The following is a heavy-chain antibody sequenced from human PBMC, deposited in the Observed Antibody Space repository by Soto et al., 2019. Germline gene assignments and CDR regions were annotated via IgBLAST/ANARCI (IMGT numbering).Heavy chain of an antibody. Sequence: QLQLVQSGAEVERPGASVRVSCKAYGYPFSKSGISWIRQAPGQGLEWMGWIKPDNGDTNYAQKFQGRVNVTTVTSSSTAYMELRLLRSDDAAVDYCAASYDSGFDPWGQGTMVSVSS. CDR1: GYPFSKSG. CDR3: AASYDSGFDP. CDR2: IKPDNGDT. J-gene: IGHJ5*02. V-gene: IGHV1-18*04. D-gene: IGHD5-12*01.